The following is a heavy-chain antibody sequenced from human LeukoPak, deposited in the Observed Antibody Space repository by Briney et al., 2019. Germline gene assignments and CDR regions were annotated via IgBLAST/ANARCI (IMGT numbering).Heavy chain of an antibody. CDR3: AKGVRITMVRGAFDI. CDR2: ISSSSYI. CDR1: GFTFSSYS. J-gene: IGHJ3*02. Sequence: PGGSLRLSCAASGFTFSSYSMNWVRQAPGKGLEWVSCISSSSYIYYADSVKGRFTISRDNAKNSLYLQMNSLRAEDTALYYCAKGVRITMVRGAFDIWGQGTMVTVSS. V-gene: IGHV3-21*04. D-gene: IGHD3-10*01.